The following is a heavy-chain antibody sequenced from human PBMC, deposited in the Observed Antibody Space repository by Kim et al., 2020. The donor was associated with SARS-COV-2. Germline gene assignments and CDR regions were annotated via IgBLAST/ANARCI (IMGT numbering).Heavy chain of an antibody. J-gene: IGHJ6*02. V-gene: IGHV3-23*01. Sequence: GGSLRLSCAASGFTFSSYAMSWVRQAPGKGLEWVSAISGSGGSTYYADSVKGRFTISRDNSKNTLYLQMNSLRAEDTAVYYCANRPAGYCSSTSCPYGMDVWGQGTTVTVSS. CDR2: ISGSGGST. CDR3: ANRPAGYCSSTSCPYGMDV. CDR1: GFTFSSYA. D-gene: IGHD2-2*01.